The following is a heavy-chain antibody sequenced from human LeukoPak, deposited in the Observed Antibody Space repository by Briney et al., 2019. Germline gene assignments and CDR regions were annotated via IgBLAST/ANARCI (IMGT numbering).Heavy chain of an antibody. CDR3: ARDPYYGSGSHDPSDY. Sequence: SGGSLRLSCAASGFTFSSYEMNWVRRAPGKGLEWVSYISSSGSTIYYADSVKGRFTISRDNAKNSLYLQMNSPRAEDTAVYYCARDPYYGSGSHDPSDYWGQGTLVTVSS. V-gene: IGHV3-48*03. CDR2: ISSSGSTI. D-gene: IGHD3-10*01. J-gene: IGHJ4*02. CDR1: GFTFSSYE.